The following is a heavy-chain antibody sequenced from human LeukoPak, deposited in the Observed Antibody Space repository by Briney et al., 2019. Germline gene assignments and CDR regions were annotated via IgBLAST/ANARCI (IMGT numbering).Heavy chain of an antibody. CDR1: GFTFSSYG. CDR3: ATVIEPVSTGYSSAQGAQPYYGMDV. Sequence: PGGSLRLSCAASGFTFSSYGMNWVRQAPGKGLEWVSSISSSSSYIYYADSVKGRFTISRDNAKNSLYLQMNSQSSEDPAVYYRATVIEPVSTGYSSAQGAQPYYGMDVWGQGTTVTVSS. CDR2: ISSSSSYI. D-gene: IGHD6-19*01. V-gene: IGHV3-21*01. J-gene: IGHJ6*02.